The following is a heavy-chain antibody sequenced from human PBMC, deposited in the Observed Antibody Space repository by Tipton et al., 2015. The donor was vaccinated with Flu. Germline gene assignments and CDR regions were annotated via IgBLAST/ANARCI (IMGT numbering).Heavy chain of an antibody. J-gene: IGHJ3*02. CDR3: ARSLPKYDFWSGYQLDAFDI. CDR1: GGSVSSGSYY. Sequence: TLSLTCTVSGGSVSSGSYYWSWIRQPPGKGLEWIGYIYYSGSTNYNPSLKSRVTISVDTSKNQFSLKLSSVTAADTAGYYCARSLPKYDFWSGYQLDAFDIWGQGTMVTVSS. V-gene: IGHV4-61*01. D-gene: IGHD3-3*01. CDR2: IYYSGST.